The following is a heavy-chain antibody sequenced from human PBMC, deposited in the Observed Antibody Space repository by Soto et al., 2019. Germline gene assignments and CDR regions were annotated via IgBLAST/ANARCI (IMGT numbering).Heavy chain of an antibody. Sequence: QVQLVQSGAEVKKPGASVKVSCKASGYTFTSFGISWVRQAPGQGLEWMGWISAYNANTYYAQKFQGRVTMTTDTSTNTAYMELRSLRSDDTAVYFCAREWGARSEYRSGCSEDYWGQGTRVTVSS. V-gene: IGHV1-18*01. CDR2: ISAYNANT. J-gene: IGHJ4*02. D-gene: IGHD6-19*01. CDR3: AREWGARSEYRSGCSEDY. CDR1: GYTFTSFG.